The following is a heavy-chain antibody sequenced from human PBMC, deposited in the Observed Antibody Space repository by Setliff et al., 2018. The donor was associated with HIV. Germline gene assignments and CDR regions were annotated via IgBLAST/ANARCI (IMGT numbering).Heavy chain of an antibody. J-gene: IGHJ5*02. Sequence: SETLSLTCAVSGGPLNSRNWWSWVRQPPGKGLEWIGEVFHSGSANSNASLRSRVMISVDTSKNQFSLKLSAVTAADTAVYYCARDHVFGSRTGFDPWGQGILVTVSS. CDR2: VFHSGSA. D-gene: IGHD3-10*01. CDR3: ARDHVFGSRTGFDP. CDR1: GGPLNSRNW. V-gene: IGHV4-4*02.